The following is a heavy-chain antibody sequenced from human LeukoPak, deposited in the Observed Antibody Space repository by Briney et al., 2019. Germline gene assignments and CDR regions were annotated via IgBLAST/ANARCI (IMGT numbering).Heavy chain of an antibody. Sequence: PSETLSLTCSVSGGSISSYYWSWIRQPPGKGLEWIGSIYYSGSTNYNPSLKSRVSISVDTSKNQFSLKLSSVTAADTAVYYCARDVYYDSRGGGYWGQGTLVTVSS. V-gene: IGHV4-59*01. CDR3: ARDVYYDSRGGGY. D-gene: IGHD3-22*01. CDR2: IYYSGST. CDR1: GGSISSYY. J-gene: IGHJ4*02.